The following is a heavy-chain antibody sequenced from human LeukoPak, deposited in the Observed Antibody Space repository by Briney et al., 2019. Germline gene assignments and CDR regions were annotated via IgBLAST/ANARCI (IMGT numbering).Heavy chain of an antibody. CDR1: GGSISSYY. CDR2: IYYSGST. Sequence: SETLSLTCTVSGGSISSYYWSWIRQPPGKGLEWIGYIYYSGSTNYNPSLKSRVTISVDTSKNQFSLKVKSVTAADTAVYYCARGVATAMQKAFDIWGQGTMATVSS. CDR3: ARGVATAMQKAFDI. D-gene: IGHD2-21*02. J-gene: IGHJ3*02. V-gene: IGHV4-59*01.